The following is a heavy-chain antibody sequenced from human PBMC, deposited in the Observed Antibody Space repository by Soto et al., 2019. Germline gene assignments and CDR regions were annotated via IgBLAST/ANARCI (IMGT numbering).Heavy chain of an antibody. CDR2: IIPIFGTA. CDR1: GGTFSSYA. V-gene: IGHV1-69*12. CDR3: SSRAILLVPGGYAMDV. D-gene: IGHD2-2*01. Sequence: QVQLVQSGAEVKKPGSSVKVSCKASGGTFSSYAISWVRQAPGQGLEWMGGIIPIFGTANYAQKFQGRLTIAADEYKSTASMELSSLISEDTAVCYRSSRAILLVPGGYAMDVWGQGTTVTVSS. J-gene: IGHJ6*02.